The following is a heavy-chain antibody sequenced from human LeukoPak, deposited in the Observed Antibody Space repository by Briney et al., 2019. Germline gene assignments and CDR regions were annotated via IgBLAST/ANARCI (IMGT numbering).Heavy chain of an antibody. CDR3: AKSGYNRFDY. J-gene: IGHJ4*02. D-gene: IGHD5-24*01. CDR1: AFTFSDYG. Sequence: GGSLRLSCAASAFTFSDYGMHWVRQAPGKGLEWVSPISGSGGSTYYADSVKGRFTISRDNSKSTLYLQINSLRAEDTAVYYCAKSGYNRFDYWGQGTLVTVSS. V-gene: IGHV3-23*01. CDR2: ISGSGGST.